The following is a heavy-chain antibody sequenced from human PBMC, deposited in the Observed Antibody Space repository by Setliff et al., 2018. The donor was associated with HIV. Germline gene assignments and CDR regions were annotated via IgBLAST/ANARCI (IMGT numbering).Heavy chain of an antibody. Sequence: SVKVSCKASGGTFSSYAISWVRQAPGQGLEWMGGIIPIFGTANYAQKFQGRVTITADESTSTAYMELSSLRSEDTAVYYCARGSSYSSSWYVFRPQALNDAIDIWAQGTMVTVS. J-gene: IGHJ3*02. CDR1: GGTFSSYA. CDR2: IIPIFGTA. V-gene: IGHV1-69*13. D-gene: IGHD6-13*01. CDR3: ARGSSYSSSWYVFRPQALNDAIDI.